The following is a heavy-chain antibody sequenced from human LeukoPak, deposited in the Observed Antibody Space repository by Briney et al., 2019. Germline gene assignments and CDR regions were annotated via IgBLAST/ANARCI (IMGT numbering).Heavy chain of an antibody. D-gene: IGHD6-13*01. CDR3: ARSLAAAGPTHNWFAP. Sequence: SETLSLTCSVSGGSISSSSNYWGWIRQPPGKGLEWIGSIYYSGYTYYNPSLRSRVTISVDTSKNQFSLKLTSVTAADTAVYYCARSLAAAGPTHNWFAPWGQGTLVTVPS. V-gene: IGHV4-39*01. CDR2: IYYSGYT. J-gene: IGHJ5*02. CDR1: GGSISSSSNY.